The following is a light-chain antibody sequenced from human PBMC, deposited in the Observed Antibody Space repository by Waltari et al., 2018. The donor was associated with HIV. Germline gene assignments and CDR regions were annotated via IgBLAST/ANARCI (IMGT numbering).Light chain of an antibody. V-gene: IGKV3-15*01. CDR3: QQYDSWPPWT. CDR2: GAS. CDR1: QSVSSN. Sequence: EIVMTQSPATLSVSPGERATLSCRASQSVSSNLAWYQQKPGQAPRLLIYGASTRATGIPARFSGSGSGTEFTLIISSLQSEDFAVYYCQQYDSWPPWTFGQGTKVEIK. J-gene: IGKJ1*01.